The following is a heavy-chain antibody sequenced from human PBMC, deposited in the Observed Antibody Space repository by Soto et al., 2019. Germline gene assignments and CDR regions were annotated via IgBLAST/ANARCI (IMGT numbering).Heavy chain of an antibody. V-gene: IGHV3-23*01. J-gene: IGHJ4*02. CDR1: GFTFSSYA. CDR3: AKALRYFDWFPLDY. D-gene: IGHD3-9*01. CDR2: ISGSGGST. Sequence: PGGSLRLSCAASGFTFSSYAMSWVRQAPGKGLEWVSAISGSGGSTYYADSVKGRFTISRDNSKNTLYLQMNSLRAEDTAVYYCAKALRYFDWFPLDYWGQGTLVTVSS.